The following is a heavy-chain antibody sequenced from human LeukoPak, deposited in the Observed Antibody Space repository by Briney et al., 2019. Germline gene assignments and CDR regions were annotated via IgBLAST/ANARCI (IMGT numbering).Heavy chain of an antibody. Sequence: GGSLRLSCAASGFTFSSYSMNWVRQAPGKGLEWVSSISSSSSYIYYADSVKGRFTISRDNAKNSLYLQMNSLRAEDTAVYYCARRWRVEHYDSSGPTSPYDAFDIWGQGTMVTVSS. CDR2: ISSSSSYI. V-gene: IGHV3-21*01. CDR3: ARRWRVEHYDSSGPTSPYDAFDI. D-gene: IGHD3-22*01. CDR1: GFTFSSYS. J-gene: IGHJ3*02.